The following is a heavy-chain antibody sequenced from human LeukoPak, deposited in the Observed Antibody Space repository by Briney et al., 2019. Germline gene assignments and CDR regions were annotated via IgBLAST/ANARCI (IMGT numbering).Heavy chain of an antibody. V-gene: IGHV3-21*01. CDR2: ISSSSSSI. CDR1: GFTFSSYS. D-gene: IGHD6-19*01. Sequence: GGSLRLPCAASGFTFSSYSMNWLRQAPGKGLEWVSFISSSSSSIDYADSVKGRFTISRDNAKNSLFLQMNSLRVEDTAVYYCASFSAWTHYWGQGTLVTVSS. J-gene: IGHJ4*02. CDR3: ASFSAWTHY.